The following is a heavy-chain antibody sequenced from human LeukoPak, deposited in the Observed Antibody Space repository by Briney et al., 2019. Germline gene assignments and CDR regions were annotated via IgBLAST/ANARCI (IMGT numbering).Heavy chain of an antibody. CDR2: ISPNSGGT. CDR3: ARDYGDYGSHWDAFDI. J-gene: IGHJ3*02. Sequence: ASVKVSCKASGYTFTDYYIHWVRQAPGQGLEWMGWISPNSGGTKYAQKLQGRVTMTRDTSISTVYMELSRLRSDDTAVYYCARDYGDYGSHWDAFDIWGQGTMVTVSS. V-gene: IGHV1-2*02. CDR1: GYTFTDYY. D-gene: IGHD4-17*01.